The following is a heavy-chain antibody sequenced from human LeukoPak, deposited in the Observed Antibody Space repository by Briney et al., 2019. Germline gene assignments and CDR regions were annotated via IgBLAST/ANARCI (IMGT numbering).Heavy chain of an antibody. Sequence: ASVKVSCKASGYTFTSYYMHWVRQAPEQGLEWMGIINPSGGSTSYAQKFQGRVTMTRDTSTSTVYMELSSLRSEDTAVYYCARDDLRGPYYYDSSGYDYWGQGTLVTVSS. V-gene: IGHV1-46*01. CDR3: ARDDLRGPYYYDSSGYDY. CDR1: GYTFTSYY. D-gene: IGHD3-22*01. CDR2: INPSGGST. J-gene: IGHJ4*02.